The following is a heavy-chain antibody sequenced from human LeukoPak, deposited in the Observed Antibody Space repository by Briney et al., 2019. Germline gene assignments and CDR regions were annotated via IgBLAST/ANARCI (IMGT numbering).Heavy chain of an antibody. CDR3: ASRHGNSGSSNC. CDR1: GASVSSSGYY. J-gene: IGHJ4*02. CDR2: IYYSGST. Sequence: PSETLSLTCSVSGASVSSSGYYGSWIRQSPGKGLEWIAYIYYSGSTNYNPSFKSRVTISLDTSKNQFSLRLSSVTAADTAVYYCASRHGNSGSSNCWGQGTLVTVSS. D-gene: IGHD3-10*01. V-gene: IGHV4-61*08.